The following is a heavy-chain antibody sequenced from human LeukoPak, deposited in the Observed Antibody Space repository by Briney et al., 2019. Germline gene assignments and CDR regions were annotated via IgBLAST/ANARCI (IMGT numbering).Heavy chain of an antibody. CDR3: AREPFYGDYVAY. Sequence: SETLSLTCTVSGGSISSGSYYWSWIRRPAGKGLEWIGRIYTSGSTNYNPSLKSRVTISVDTSKNQFSLKLSSVTAADTAVYYCAREPFYGDYVAYWGQGTLVTVSS. J-gene: IGHJ4*02. V-gene: IGHV4-61*02. CDR2: IYTSGST. D-gene: IGHD4-17*01. CDR1: GGSISSGSYY.